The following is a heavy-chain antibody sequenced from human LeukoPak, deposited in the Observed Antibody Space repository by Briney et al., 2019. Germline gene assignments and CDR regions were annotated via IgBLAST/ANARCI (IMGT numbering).Heavy chain of an antibody. Sequence: PGGSLRLSCAASGFTFDDYAMHWVRQAPGKGLEWVSGISWNSGSIGYADSVKGRFTISRDNAKNSLYLQMNSLRAEDTALYYCAKDIKGDYWYYYGMDVWGQGTTVTVSS. CDR2: ISWNSGSI. J-gene: IGHJ6*02. D-gene: IGHD4-17*01. V-gene: IGHV3-9*01. CDR3: AKDIKGDYWYYYGMDV. CDR1: GFTFDDYA.